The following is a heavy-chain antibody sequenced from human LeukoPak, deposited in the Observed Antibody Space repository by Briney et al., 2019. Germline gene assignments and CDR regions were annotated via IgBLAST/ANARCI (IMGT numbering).Heavy chain of an antibody. D-gene: IGHD3-22*01. J-gene: IGHJ4*02. V-gene: IGHV1-2*02. CDR2: INPNSGGT. Sequence: ASVKVSCKASGYTFTGYYMHWVRQAPGQGLEWMGWINPNSGGTNYAQKFQGRVTMTRDTSISTAYMELSRLRSDDTAVYYCARDGDYDSGGYPIDYWGQGTLVTVSS. CDR3: ARDGDYDSGGYPIDY. CDR1: GYTFTGYY.